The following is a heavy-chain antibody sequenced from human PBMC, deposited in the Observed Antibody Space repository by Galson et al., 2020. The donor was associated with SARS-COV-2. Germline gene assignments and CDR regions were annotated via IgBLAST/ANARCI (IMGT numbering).Heavy chain of an antibody. CDR2: INNTSNT. Sequence: ETAETLSLTCTASGGTITDNHRSWIRQPPGKGLEWIAFINNTSNTNYTPSLKSRITISVDTSSNPLSLRLTSVTAADTAVYYCAGYHGTTQQSGGLGSWGQGIRLIVS. CDR1: GGTITDNH. CDR3: AGYHGTTQQSGGLGS. V-gene: IGHV4-4*09. J-gene: IGHJ4*02. D-gene: IGHD6-13*01.